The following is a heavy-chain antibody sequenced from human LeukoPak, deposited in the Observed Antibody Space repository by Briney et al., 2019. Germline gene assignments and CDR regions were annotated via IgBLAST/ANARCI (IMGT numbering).Heavy chain of an antibody. V-gene: IGHV5-51*01. CDR2: TYPGDSDT. CDR3: ARQWGRGSGSYLAY. CDR1: GYSFSSHW. J-gene: IGHJ4*02. D-gene: IGHD3-10*01. Sequence: GESLKISCKGSGYSFSSHWFAWVRQMPGKGLEWMGVTYPGDSDTTYSPSFQGQVTISVDKSISTAYLQWGSLRASDTAMYYCARQWGRGSGSYLAYWGQGTVVTVSS.